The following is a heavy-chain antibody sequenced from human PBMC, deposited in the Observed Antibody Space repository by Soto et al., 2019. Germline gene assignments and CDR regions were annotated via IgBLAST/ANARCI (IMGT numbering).Heavy chain of an antibody. CDR3: ARGSAGGYYYFDY. J-gene: IGHJ4*02. D-gene: IGHD3-22*01. V-gene: IGHV1-69*13. CDR1: GGTFSSYA. Sequence: SVKVSCTASGGTFSSYAISWVRQAPGQGLEWMGGIIPIFGTANYAQKFQGRVTITADESTSTAYMELSSLRSEDTAVYYCARGSAGGYYYFDYWGQGTLVTVSS. CDR2: IIPIFGTA.